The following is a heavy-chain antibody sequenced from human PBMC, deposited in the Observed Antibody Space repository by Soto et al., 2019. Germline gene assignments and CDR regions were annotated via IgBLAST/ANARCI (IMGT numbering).Heavy chain of an antibody. V-gene: IGHV1-69*01. CDR3: ARASKGFDYVNYYYGMDV. D-gene: IGHD4-17*01. CDR1: GGTFSSYA. CDR2: IIPIFGTA. J-gene: IGHJ6*02. Sequence: QVQLVQSGAEVKKPGSSVKVSCKASGGTFSSYAISWVRQAPGQGLEWMGGIIPIFGTANYAQKFQGRVTIPADESTSTAYMELSSLRSEDTAVYYCARASKGFDYVNYYYGMDVWGQGTTVTVSS.